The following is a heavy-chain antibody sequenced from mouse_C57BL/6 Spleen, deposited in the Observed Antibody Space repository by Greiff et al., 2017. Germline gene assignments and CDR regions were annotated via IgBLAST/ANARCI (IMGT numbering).Heavy chain of an antibody. D-gene: IGHD1-1*01. J-gene: IGHJ2*01. CDR3: ARSGCGSSYGFDY. Sequence: QVQLQQSGAELVKPGASVKISCKASGYAFSSYWMNWVKQRPGKGLEWIGQIYPGDGDTNYNGKFKGKATLTADKSSSTAYMQLSSLTSEDSAVYFCARSGCGSSYGFDYWGQGTTLTVSS. CDR1: GYAFSSYW. CDR2: IYPGDGDT. V-gene: IGHV1-80*01.